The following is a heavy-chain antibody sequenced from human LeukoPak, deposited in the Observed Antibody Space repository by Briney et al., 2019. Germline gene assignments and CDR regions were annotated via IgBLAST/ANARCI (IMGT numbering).Heavy chain of an antibody. D-gene: IGHD3-22*01. J-gene: IGHJ5*02. CDR1: GGPFSGYY. CDR3: ARHGNYYDSSGYSTTRELFDP. CDR2: INHSGST. Sequence: PSETLSLTCAVYGGPFSGYYWSWIRQPPGKGLEWIGEINHSGSTNYNPSLKSRATISVDTSKNQFSLKLSSVTAADTAVYYCARHGNYYDSSGYSTTRELFDPWGQGTLVTVSS. V-gene: IGHV4-34*01.